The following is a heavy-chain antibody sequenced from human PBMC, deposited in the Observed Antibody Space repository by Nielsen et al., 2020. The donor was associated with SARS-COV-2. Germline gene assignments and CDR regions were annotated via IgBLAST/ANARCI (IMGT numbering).Heavy chain of an antibody. CDR2: IKQDANEK. D-gene: IGHD3-3*01. V-gene: IGHV3-7*02. CDR3: ATESTIFGVVINFAPDF. CDR1: GFTFSGYW. Sequence: GESLKISCAVSGFTFSGYWMTWVRQAPGKGLEWVASIKQDANEKNYVDSVKGRFTISRDNANNSLYLQMSSLRAEDTAVYYCATESTIFGVVINFAPDFWGQGTLVTVSS. J-gene: IGHJ4*02.